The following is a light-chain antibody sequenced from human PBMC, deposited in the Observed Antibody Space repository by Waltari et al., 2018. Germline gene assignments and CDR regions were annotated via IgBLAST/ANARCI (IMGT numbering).Light chain of an antibody. CDR1: ENINNW. J-gene: IGKJ1*01. CDR3: QQYRTPPWT. V-gene: IGKV1-5*03. CDR2: MAS. Sequence: DIQMTQSPSTMSASVGDRVTITCRASENINNWLAWYQQKPGKAPKLLIQMASTLESGVSSRFSGSGSGTEFTLTISSLQPDDFATYSCQQYRTPPWTFGQGTKVEI.